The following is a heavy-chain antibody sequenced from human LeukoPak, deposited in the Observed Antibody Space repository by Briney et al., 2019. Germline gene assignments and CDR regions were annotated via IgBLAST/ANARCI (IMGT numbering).Heavy chain of an antibody. V-gene: IGHV4-34*01. CDR3: AIGGYYGGNPPFDY. CDR1: GGSFSGYY. CDR2: INHSGST. D-gene: IGHD4-23*01. J-gene: IGHJ4*02. Sequence: SETLSLTCAVDGGSFSGYYWSWIRQPPGKGLEWIGEINHSGSTNYNPSLKSRVTISVDTSKNQFSLKLSSVTAADTAVYYCAIGGYYGGNPPFDYWGQGTLVIVSS.